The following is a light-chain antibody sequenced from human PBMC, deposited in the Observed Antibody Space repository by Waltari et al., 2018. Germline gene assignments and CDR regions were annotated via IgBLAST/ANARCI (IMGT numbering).Light chain of an antibody. CDR3: QQYSSWPPLYT. J-gene: IGKJ2*01. CDR1: QSVGNN. Sequence: EIVMTQSPATLSVSPGERATLSCRASQSVGNNLAWYQQKHGQAPRLLIYAASTRATGTPARFSGSGSGNDFTLTIGSMQSEDFALYFCQQYSSWPPLYTFGQGTRLEIK. CDR2: AAS. V-gene: IGKV3D-15*01.